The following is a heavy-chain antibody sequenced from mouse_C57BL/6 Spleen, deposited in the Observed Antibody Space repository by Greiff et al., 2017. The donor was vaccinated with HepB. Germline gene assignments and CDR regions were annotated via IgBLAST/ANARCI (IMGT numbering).Heavy chain of an antibody. D-gene: IGHD1-1*01. J-gene: IGHJ1*03. V-gene: IGHV1-82*01. CDR1: GYAFSSSW. Sequence: QVQLQQSGPELVKPGASVKISCKASGYAFSSSWMNWVKQRPGKGLEWIGRIYPGDGDTNYNGKFKGKATLTADKSSSTAYMQLSSLTSEDSAVYFCARGGDYYGSSYVYFDVWGTGTTVTVSS. CDR3: ARGGDYYGSSYVYFDV. CDR2: IYPGDGDT.